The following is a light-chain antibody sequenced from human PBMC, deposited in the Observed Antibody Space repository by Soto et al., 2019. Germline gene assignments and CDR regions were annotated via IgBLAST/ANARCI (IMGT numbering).Light chain of an antibody. CDR1: RSNIGRNY. CDR3: AACDDSQSGFVV. Sequence: QSVLTQPPSLSGTPGQRVTISCSGSRSNIGRNYVYWYQHLPGTAPKLLIHSDDQRPSGVPDRFSGSKSGTSASLAISGLRSDDEGDYFCAACDDSQSGFVVFGGGTKLTVL. CDR2: SDD. V-gene: IGLV1-47*02. J-gene: IGLJ2*01.